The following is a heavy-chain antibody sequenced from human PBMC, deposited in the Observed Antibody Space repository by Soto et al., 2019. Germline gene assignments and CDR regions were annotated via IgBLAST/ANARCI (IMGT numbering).Heavy chain of an antibody. Sequence: SETLSLTCTVSGGSISSGDYYWSWIRQPPGKGLEWIGYIYHSGSTNYNPSLKSRVTISVDKSKNQFSLKLSSVTAADTAVYYCARDYMVRGVMRWFDPWGQGTLVTVSS. CDR2: IYHSGST. V-gene: IGHV4-30-4*01. J-gene: IGHJ5*02. CDR1: GGSISSGDYY. CDR3: ARDYMVRGVMRWFDP. D-gene: IGHD3-10*01.